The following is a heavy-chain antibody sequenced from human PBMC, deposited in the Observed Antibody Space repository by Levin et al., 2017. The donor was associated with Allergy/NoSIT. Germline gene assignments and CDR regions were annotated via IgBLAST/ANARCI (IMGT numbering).Heavy chain of an antibody. CDR2: ISGGGDST. D-gene: IGHD6-19*01. V-gene: IGHV3-23*01. J-gene: IGHJ4*02. CDR3: AKDQGEAVTGLFDY. Sequence: GGSLRLSCSASGFTFSSFAMNWVRLPPGKGLEWVSGISGGGDSTFYADSVKGRFTIYRDNSKNTVYLQTASLRTEDTAIYFCAKDQGEAVTGLFDYWGQGTLVTVSS. CDR1: GFTFSSFA.